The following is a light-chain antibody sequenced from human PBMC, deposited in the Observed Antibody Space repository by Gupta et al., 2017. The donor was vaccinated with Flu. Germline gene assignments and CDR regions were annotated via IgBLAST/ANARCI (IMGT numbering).Light chain of an antibody. Sequence: ADFQYVTPKEKVTITCRASQNIGSNLNWYQQKPEQSPKLLIKYASQDASGDPSRFSGNGSGTDFTLTINSVEAEDAATYYCQHRSSLPLTFGQGTXLEIK. V-gene: IGKV6-21*01. CDR1: QNIGSN. J-gene: IGKJ5*01. CDR2: YAS. CDR3: QHRSSLPLT.